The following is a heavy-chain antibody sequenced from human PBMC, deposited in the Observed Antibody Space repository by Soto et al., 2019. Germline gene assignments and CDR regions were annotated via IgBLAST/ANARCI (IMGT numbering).Heavy chain of an antibody. CDR2: INPNSGGT. V-gene: IGHV1-2*02. CDR1: GYTFTGYY. J-gene: IGHJ6*02. D-gene: IGHD3-3*01. CDR3: ARARPFGVVNYGMDV. Sequence: ASVKVSCKASGYTFTGYYMHWVRQAPGQGLEWMGWINPNSGGTNYAQKFQGRVTITRDTSISTAYMELSRLRSDDTAVYYCARARPFGVVNYGMDVWGQGTTVTVSS.